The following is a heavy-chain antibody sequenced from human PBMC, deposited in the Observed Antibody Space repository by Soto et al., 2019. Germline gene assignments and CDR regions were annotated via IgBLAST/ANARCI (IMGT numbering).Heavy chain of an antibody. V-gene: IGHV1-45*02. CDR2: ITPFNGNT. J-gene: IGHJ3*02. CDR3: AKISLYGDYEAFDI. D-gene: IGHD4-17*01. CDR1: GYTFTYRY. Sequence: GASVKVSCKASGYTFTYRYLHWVRQAPGQALEWMGWITPFNGNTNYAQKFQDRVTITRDRSMSTAYMELSSLRSEDTAMYYCAKISLYGDYEAFDIWGQGTMVTVSS.